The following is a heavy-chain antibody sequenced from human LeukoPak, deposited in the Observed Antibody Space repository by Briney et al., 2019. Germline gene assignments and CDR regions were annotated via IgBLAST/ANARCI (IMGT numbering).Heavy chain of an antibody. CDR3: TTQRRRGATTSSWYFDL. Sequence: GGSLRLSCTASGFTFGDYAMSWFRQAPGKGLEWLGFIRSKAYGGATEYAASVKGRFTISRDDSKSIAYLQMNSLKTEDTAVYYCTTQRRRGATTSSWYFDLWGRGTLVTVSS. J-gene: IGHJ2*01. V-gene: IGHV3-49*03. D-gene: IGHD1-26*01. CDR1: GFTFGDYA. CDR2: IRSKAYGGAT.